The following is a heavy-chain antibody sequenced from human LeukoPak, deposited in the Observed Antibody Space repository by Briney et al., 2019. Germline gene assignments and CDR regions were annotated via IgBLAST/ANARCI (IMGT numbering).Heavy chain of an antibody. D-gene: IGHD3-22*01. J-gene: IGHJ4*02. CDR3: AKDRTYYSDFSAYYFSPPLQHY. V-gene: IGHV3-23*01. CDR2: ISGSGGST. CDR1: GFTFSSYA. Sequence: GGSLRLSCAASGFTFSSYAMSWVRQAPGKGLEWVSAISGSGGSTYYADSVKGRVTISRDNSRNTVYLQMNSLRAEDTAVYYCAKDRTYYSDFSAYYFSPPLQHYWGQGTLVTVSS.